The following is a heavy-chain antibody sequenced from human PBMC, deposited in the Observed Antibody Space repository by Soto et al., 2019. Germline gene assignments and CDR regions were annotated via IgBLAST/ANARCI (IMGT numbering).Heavy chain of an antibody. J-gene: IGHJ4*02. V-gene: IGHV4-31*03. CDR2: IYNSGST. Sequence: QVQLQGSGPGLVKPSQTLSLTCTFSGCSISGGGYYWSWVRQHPGKGLEWIGYIYNSGSTYYTPSLKSRVTISADTSKHQFSLKLSSVTAADTAVYYCARDPANWGQGTLVTGSS. CDR3: ARDPAN. CDR1: GCSISGGGYY.